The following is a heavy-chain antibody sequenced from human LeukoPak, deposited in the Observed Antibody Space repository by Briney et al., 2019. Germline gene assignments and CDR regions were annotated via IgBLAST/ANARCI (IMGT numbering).Heavy chain of an antibody. CDR1: GFNVSINY. J-gene: IGHJ4*02. CDR2: IYSGGST. V-gene: IGHV3-53*01. D-gene: IGHD6-19*01. CDR3: ARAKASYSSGWYGGSQIGFDY. Sequence: PGGSLSLSCAASGFNVSINYMSWVRQAPGKGLEWVSVIYSGGSTYYADSVKGRFTISRDNSKNTLYLQMNSLRAEDTAVYYCARAKASYSSGWYGGSQIGFDYWGQGTLVTVSS.